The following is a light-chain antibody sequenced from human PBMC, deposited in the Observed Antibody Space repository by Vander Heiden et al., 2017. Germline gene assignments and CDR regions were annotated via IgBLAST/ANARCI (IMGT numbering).Light chain of an antibody. V-gene: IGKV4-1*01. CDR2: WAS. CDR3: QQYYGSPHT. J-gene: IGKJ2*01. CDR1: QCVLYSSNNKNY. Sequence: DIVLPQSPDSLAVSLRERATINCNNSQCVLYSSNNKNYLAWYQQTPGQPPKLLIDWASTREPGVPDRFSGSGSGTDFSLTRSSLQAEDVAVYYCQQYYGSPHTFGQGTKVEIK.